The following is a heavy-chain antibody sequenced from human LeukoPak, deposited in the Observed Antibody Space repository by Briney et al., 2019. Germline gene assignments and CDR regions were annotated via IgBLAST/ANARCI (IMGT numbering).Heavy chain of an antibody. CDR2: ITSDGSST. Sequence: SGGSLRLSCVASGFTFSSYWMHWVRQAPGKGLVWVSRITSDGSSTDNADSVKGRFTISRDNAKNTLYLQMNSLRAEDTAVYYCARDWYYYGSGTPLGDYYGMDVWGQGTTVTVSS. V-gene: IGHV3-74*01. J-gene: IGHJ6*02. CDR1: GFTFSSYW. D-gene: IGHD3-10*01. CDR3: ARDWYYYGSGTPLGDYYGMDV.